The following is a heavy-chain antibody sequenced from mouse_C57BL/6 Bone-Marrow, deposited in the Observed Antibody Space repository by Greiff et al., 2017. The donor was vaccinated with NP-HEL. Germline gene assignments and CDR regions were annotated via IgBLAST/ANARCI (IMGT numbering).Heavy chain of an antibody. Sequence: LQESGAELVRPGASVKMSCKASGYTFTSYNMHWVKQTPRQGLEWIGAIYPGNGDTSYNQKFKGKATLTVDKSSSTAYMQLSSLTSEDSAVYFSARSPFYDGYPYFYAMDYWGQGTSVTVSS. D-gene: IGHD2-3*01. CDR2: IYPGNGDT. CDR1: GYTFTSYN. CDR3: ARSPFYDGYPYFYAMDY. V-gene: IGHV1-12*01. J-gene: IGHJ4*01.